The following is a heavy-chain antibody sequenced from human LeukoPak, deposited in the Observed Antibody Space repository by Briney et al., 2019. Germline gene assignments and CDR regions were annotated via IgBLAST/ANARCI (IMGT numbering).Heavy chain of an antibody. CDR3: ATIRDTAHRYWYFDL. Sequence: SETLSLTCTVSGGSISSGDYYWSWIRQPPGKGLEWFGYIYYSGSTYYNPSLKSRVTMSVDTSKNQFSLKLSSVTAADTAVYYCATIRDTAHRYWYFDLWGRGTLVIVSS. J-gene: IGHJ2*01. D-gene: IGHD5-18*01. CDR2: IYYSGST. V-gene: IGHV4-30-4*02. CDR1: GGSISSGDYY.